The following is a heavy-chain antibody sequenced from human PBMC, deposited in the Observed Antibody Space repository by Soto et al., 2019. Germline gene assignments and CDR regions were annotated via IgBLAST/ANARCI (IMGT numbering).Heavy chain of an antibody. J-gene: IGHJ6*03. Sequence: ALVKVSCKASGGTFSSYTISWVRQAPGQGLEWMGRIIPILGIANYAQKFQGRVTITADKSTSTAYMELSSLRSEDTAVYYCASEKQWVYYYYMDVWGKGTTVTVSS. CDR3: ASEKQWVYYYYMDV. CDR2: IIPILGIA. D-gene: IGHD6-19*01. CDR1: GGTFSSYT. V-gene: IGHV1-69*02.